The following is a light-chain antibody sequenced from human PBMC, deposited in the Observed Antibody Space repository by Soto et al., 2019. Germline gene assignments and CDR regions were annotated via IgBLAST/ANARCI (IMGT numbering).Light chain of an antibody. V-gene: IGLV2-14*01. CDR3: SSYTRSTTRV. Sequence: QSALTQPASVSGSPGQSITISCTGTSSDVGAYNYVSWYQQYPGKAPKLMIYEVSNWPSGASNRFSGSKSGNMASLTISGFQADDEAAYYCSSYTRSTTRVFGTGTKLAVL. J-gene: IGLJ1*01. CDR2: EVS. CDR1: SSDVGAYNY.